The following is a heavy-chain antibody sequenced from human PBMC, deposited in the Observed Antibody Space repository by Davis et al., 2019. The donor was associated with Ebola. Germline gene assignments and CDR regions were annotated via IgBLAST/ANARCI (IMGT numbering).Heavy chain of an antibody. CDR1: GFTFRNYA. Sequence: GESLKISCAASGFTFRNYAMHWVRQAPGKGLEWVAVIWYDGSNKYYADSVKGRFTISRDNSKNTLYLQMNSLRAEDTAVYYCARGYGDYVSSCFDYWGQGTLVTVSS. V-gene: IGHV3-33*08. D-gene: IGHD4-17*01. J-gene: IGHJ4*02. CDR3: ARGYGDYVSSCFDY. CDR2: IWYDGSNK.